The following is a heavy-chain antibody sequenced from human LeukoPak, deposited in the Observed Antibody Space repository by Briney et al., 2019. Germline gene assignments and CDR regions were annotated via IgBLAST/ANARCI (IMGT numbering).Heavy chain of an antibody. D-gene: IGHD3-22*01. CDR1: GGSISSYY. J-gene: IGHJ3*02. CDR2: IHDSGIT. Sequence: SETLSLTCTVSGGSISSYYWSWIRQPPGKGLEWIGYIHDSGITKYNPPLKSRVTISVDTSKNQFSLKLSSVTAADTAVYYCARHSYGYYDSSGDDAFDIWGQGTMVTVSS. V-gene: IGHV4-59*08. CDR3: ARHSYGYYDSSGDDAFDI.